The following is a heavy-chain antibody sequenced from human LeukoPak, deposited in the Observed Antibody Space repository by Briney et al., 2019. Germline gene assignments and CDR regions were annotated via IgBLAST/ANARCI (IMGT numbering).Heavy chain of an antibody. V-gene: IGHV3-30*04. D-gene: IGHD1-26*01. CDR1: GFTFSSYA. J-gene: IGHJ3*02. CDR2: ISYDGSNK. Sequence: SGGSLRLSCAASGFTFSSYAMPWVRQAPGKGLEWVAVISYDGSNKYYADSVKGRFTISRDNSKNTLYLQMNSLRAEDTAVYYCAREVGLDAFDIWGQGTMVTVSS. CDR3: AREVGLDAFDI.